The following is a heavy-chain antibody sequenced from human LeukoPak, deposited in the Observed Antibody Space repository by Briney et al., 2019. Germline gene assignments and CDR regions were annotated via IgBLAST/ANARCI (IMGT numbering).Heavy chain of an antibody. Sequence: PGGSLRLSCAASGFTFSSYWMHWVRQAPGKGLVWVSRINSDGSSTSYADSVKGRFTISRDNAKNTLYLQMNSLRAEDTAVYYCARVGGYSGYEPFDYWGQGTLVTVSS. V-gene: IGHV3-74*01. J-gene: IGHJ4*02. CDR3: ARVGGYSGYEPFDY. CDR1: GFTFSSYW. D-gene: IGHD5-12*01. CDR2: INSDGSST.